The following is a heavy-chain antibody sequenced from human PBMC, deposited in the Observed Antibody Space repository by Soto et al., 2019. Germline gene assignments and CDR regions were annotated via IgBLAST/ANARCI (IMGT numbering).Heavy chain of an antibody. CDR3: AIEGRDGSDWYWDY. D-gene: IGHD6-19*01. J-gene: IGHJ4*02. CDR1: GGSMITYY. CDR2: VHHSGST. Sequence: QVQLQESGPGLVKPSETLSLTCTVSGGSMITYYWSWIRHSPGKGLEWIGYVHHSGSTLYNPSLRNRASVSLDMANNQFFLKLTSVTAADTAFFYCAIEGRDGSDWYWDYWGQGILVTVSS. V-gene: IGHV4-59*01.